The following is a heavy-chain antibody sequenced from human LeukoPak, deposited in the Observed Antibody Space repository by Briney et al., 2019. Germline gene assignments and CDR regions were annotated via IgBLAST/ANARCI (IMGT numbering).Heavy chain of an antibody. CDR1: GGSFSGYY. D-gene: IGHD3-22*01. J-gene: IGHJ4*02. Sequence: SETLSLTRAVYGGSFSGYYWSWIRQPPGKGLEWIGEINHSGSTNYNPSLKSRVTISVDTSKNQFSLKLSSVTAADTAVYYCARDERLGSGYYHFDYWGQGTLVTVSS. V-gene: IGHV4-34*01. CDR2: INHSGST. CDR3: ARDERLGSGYYHFDY.